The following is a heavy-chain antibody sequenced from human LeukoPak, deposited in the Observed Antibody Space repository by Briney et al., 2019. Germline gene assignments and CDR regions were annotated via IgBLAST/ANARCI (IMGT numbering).Heavy chain of an antibody. Sequence: GASVKVSCKASGGTFSSYAISWVRQAPGQGLEWMGGIIPIFGTANYAQKFQGRVTITADESTSTAYMELSSLRPEDTAVYYCARGAGMATIDYYFDYWGQGTLVTVSS. J-gene: IGHJ4*02. D-gene: IGHD5-24*01. CDR3: ARGAGMATIDYYFDY. V-gene: IGHV1-69*13. CDR2: IIPIFGTA. CDR1: GGTFSSYA.